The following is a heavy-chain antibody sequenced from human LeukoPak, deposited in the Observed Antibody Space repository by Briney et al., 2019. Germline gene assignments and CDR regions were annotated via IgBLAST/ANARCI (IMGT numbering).Heavy chain of an antibody. Sequence: GGSLRLSCAASGFTVSSDYMSWVRQAPGKGLEWVSVIYSGGSTYYADSVKGRFTISRDNSKNTLYLQMNSLRAEDTAVYYCARDLYDILTDYSGTFDIWGQGTMVTVSS. D-gene: IGHD3-9*01. CDR2: IYSGGST. J-gene: IGHJ3*02. CDR1: GFTVSSDY. V-gene: IGHV3-66*01. CDR3: ARDLYDILTDYSGTFDI.